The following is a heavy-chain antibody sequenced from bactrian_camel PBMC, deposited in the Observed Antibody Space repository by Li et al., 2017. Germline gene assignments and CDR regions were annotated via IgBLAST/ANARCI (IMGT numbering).Heavy chain of an antibody. CDR3: AAEDQAPWDMGWICNYNS. Sequence: HVQLVESGGGSVQAGGSLRLSCTASESTYRSICMAWFRQAPGSQRETVATVDSNGVTKVAGSVKGRFTLSKDNAKNTLYLRMDNLKPGDTALYTCAAEDQAPWDMGWICNYNSWGQGTQVTVS. J-gene: IGHJ4*01. CDR2: VDSNGVT. D-gene: IGHD3*01. CDR1: ESTYRSIC. V-gene: IGHV3S53*01.